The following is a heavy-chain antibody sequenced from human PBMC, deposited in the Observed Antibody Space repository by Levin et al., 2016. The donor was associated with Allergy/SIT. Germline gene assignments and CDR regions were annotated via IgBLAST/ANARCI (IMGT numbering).Heavy chain of an antibody. CDR1: GGSISSSNW. Sequence: SETLSLTCAVSGGSISSSNWWSWVRQPPGKGLEWIGEIYHSGSTNYNPSLKSRVTISVDKSKNQFSLKLSSVTAADTAVYYCACQNYYDSTGYRVPYGKHGYWGQGTLVTVSS. D-gene: IGHD3-22*01. V-gene: IGHV4-4*02. CDR3: ACQNYYDSTGYRVPYGKHGY. CDR2: IYHSGST. J-gene: IGHJ4*02.